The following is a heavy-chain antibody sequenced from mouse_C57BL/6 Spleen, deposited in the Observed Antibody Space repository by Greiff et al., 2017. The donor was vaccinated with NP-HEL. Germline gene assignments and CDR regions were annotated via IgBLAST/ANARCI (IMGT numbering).Heavy chain of an antibody. Sequence: DVHLVESGGGLVKPGGSLKLSCAASGFTFSDYGMHWVRQAPEKGLEWVAYISSGSSTIYYADTVKGRFTISRDNAKNTLFLQMTSLRSEDTAMYYCASYYSNEAWFAYWGQGTLVTVSA. V-gene: IGHV5-17*01. CDR3: ASYYSNEAWFAY. J-gene: IGHJ3*01. CDR2: ISSGSSTI. CDR1: GFTFSDYG. D-gene: IGHD2-5*01.